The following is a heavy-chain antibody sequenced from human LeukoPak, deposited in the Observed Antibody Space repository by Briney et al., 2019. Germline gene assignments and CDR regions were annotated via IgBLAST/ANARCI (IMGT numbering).Heavy chain of an antibody. J-gene: IGHJ5*02. V-gene: IGHV3-21*01. Sequence: GGSLRLSCAASGFTFSSYSMNWVRQAPGKGLEWVSSISSSSSYIYYADSVKGRFTISRDNAKNSLYLQMNSLRAEDTTVYYCARVRIAAAGTGRWFDPWGQGTLVTVSS. D-gene: IGHD6-13*01. CDR2: ISSSSSYI. CDR3: ARVRIAAAGTGRWFDP. CDR1: GFTFSSYS.